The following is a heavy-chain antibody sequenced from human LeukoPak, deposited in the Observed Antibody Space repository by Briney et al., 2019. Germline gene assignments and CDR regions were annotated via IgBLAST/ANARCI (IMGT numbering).Heavy chain of an antibody. CDR1: GFTFSSYG. CDR3: AKVEAYGSGSYHPPPDY. J-gene: IGHJ4*02. V-gene: IGHV3-30*18. CDR2: LSYDGTNK. Sequence: PGGSLRLSCAASGFTFSSYGMHWVRQAPGKGLEWVAVLSYDGTNKYYADSVKGGFTISRDNSEKTLYLQMNSLRAEDTAVYYCAKVEAYGSGSYHPPPDYWGQGTLVTVSS. D-gene: IGHD3-10*01.